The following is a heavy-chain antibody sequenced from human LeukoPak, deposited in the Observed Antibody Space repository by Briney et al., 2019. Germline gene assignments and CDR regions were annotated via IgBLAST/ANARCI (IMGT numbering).Heavy chain of an antibody. J-gene: IGHJ4*02. Sequence: PGGSLRLSCAASGFTFSSYWMHWVRQAPGKGLVWVSRINSDGSTTSYADCVKGRFTISRDNAKNTVYLQMNSLRAEDTAVYYCARYYVWGSSSFDYWGQGTLVTVSS. CDR1: GFTFSSYW. V-gene: IGHV3-74*01. CDR2: INSDGSTT. D-gene: IGHD3-16*01. CDR3: ARYYVWGSSSFDY.